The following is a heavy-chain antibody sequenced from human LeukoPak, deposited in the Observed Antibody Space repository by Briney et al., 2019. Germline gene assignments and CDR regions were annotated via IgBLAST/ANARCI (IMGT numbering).Heavy chain of an antibody. D-gene: IGHD1-26*01. CDR2: ISAYNGNT. CDR1: GYTFTTYG. CDR3: ARGGFIVGAGDYFDY. V-gene: IGHV1-18*01. Sequence: ASVKVSCKASGYTFTTYGIFWVRQAPGQGLEWMGWISAYNGNTNYAQKLQGRVSMTTDKSTSTAYMELRSLRSDDTAVYYCARGGFIVGAGDYFDYWGQGTLVTVSS. J-gene: IGHJ4*02.